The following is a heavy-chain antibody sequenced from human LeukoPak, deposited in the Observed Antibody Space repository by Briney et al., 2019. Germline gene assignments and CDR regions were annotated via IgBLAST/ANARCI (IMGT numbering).Heavy chain of an antibody. CDR1: GFTFSSYG. V-gene: IGHV3-30*18. CDR3: AKDRPRSATGPPTNWFDP. J-gene: IGHJ5*02. D-gene: IGHD6-25*01. Sequence: GGSLRLSCAASGFTFSSYGMHWVRQAPGKGLEWVAVISYDGSNKYYADSVKGRFTISRDNSKNTLYLQMNSLRAEDTAVYYCAKDRPRSATGPPTNWFDPWGQGTLVTVSS. CDR2: ISYDGSNK.